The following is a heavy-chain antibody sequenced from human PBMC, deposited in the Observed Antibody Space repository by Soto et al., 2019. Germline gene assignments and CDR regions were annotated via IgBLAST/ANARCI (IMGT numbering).Heavy chain of an antibody. CDR3: AKDAVGVVIHFDS. D-gene: IGHD3-3*01. Sequence: EVRLLESGGGLVQPGGSLRLSCAASGFTFSSYAMGWVRQAPGKGLEWVSAISGSGDDTYDADSVKGRFNISIDNSKNTLYLQRNNLRVEDTAVYYCAKDAVGVVIHFDSWGQGTLVTVSS. CDR2: ISGSGDDT. V-gene: IGHV3-23*01. CDR1: GFTFSSYA. J-gene: IGHJ4*02.